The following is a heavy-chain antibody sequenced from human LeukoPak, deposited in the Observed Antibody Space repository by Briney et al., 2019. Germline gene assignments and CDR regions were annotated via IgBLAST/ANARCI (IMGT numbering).Heavy chain of an antibody. CDR3: AMNAGQWLVPYDY. D-gene: IGHD6-19*01. V-gene: IGHV3-23*01. CDR2: ITASGSST. J-gene: IGHJ4*02. Sequence: GGSLRLSCAASGFTFSSHAMSWVPQTPGEGLEWSSAITASGSSTYYADSVKGHFTISRDDSKNTLYLQLNDLRAEDTAVYYCAMNAGQWLVPYDYWGQGTLVTVSS. CDR1: GFTFSSHA.